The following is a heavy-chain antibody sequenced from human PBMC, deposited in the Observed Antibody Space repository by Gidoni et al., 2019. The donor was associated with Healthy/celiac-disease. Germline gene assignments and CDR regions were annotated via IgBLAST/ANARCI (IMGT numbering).Heavy chain of an antibody. V-gene: IGHV1-8*01. CDR2: MNHKSGNR. Sequence: QVQLVQSGAEVKKPGSSEKVSCKASGYTFTSYDIHWVRQATGQGLEWMGGMNHKSGNRGYAQKFQGRFTMTRNTSISTAYMELSSLRSEDTAGYYWARGGSRYYDCWSGYYTSGAEYFQHWGQGTLVTVSS. CDR1: GYTFTSYD. CDR3: ARGGSRYYDCWSGYYTSGAEYFQH. D-gene: IGHD3-3*01. J-gene: IGHJ1*01.